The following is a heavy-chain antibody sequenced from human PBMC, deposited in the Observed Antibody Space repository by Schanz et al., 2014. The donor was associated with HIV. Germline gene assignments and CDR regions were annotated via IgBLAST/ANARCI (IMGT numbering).Heavy chain of an antibody. CDR2: ISSDGKTQ. CDR3: ARVANWDYYGMDV. J-gene: IGHJ6*02. Sequence: QVQLVESGGGVVQPGGSLRLSCAASGFSFNDFLMHWVRQPPGKGLEWVALISSDGKTQIYGDSVKGRFTISRDNSKNTLFLQMNSLRGEDTAVYYCARVANWDYYGMDVWGRGTTVTVSS. CDR1: GFSFNDFL. V-gene: IGHV3-30*03. D-gene: IGHD3-16*01.